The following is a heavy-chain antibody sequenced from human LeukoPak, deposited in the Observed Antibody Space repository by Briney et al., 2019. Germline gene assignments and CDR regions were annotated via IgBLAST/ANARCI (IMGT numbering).Heavy chain of an antibody. Sequence: PSETLSLTCNVSGVSIRSYYWSWIRQPPGKGLEWIGYISYSGSTNYNPSLKSRVTISLDTSTGHFSLNVTSVTAADTAVYYCARDRDYVGGFDPWGQGILVTVSS. J-gene: IGHJ5*02. CDR1: GVSIRSYY. V-gene: IGHV4-59*01. D-gene: IGHD2-21*01. CDR3: ARDRDYVGGFDP. CDR2: ISYSGST.